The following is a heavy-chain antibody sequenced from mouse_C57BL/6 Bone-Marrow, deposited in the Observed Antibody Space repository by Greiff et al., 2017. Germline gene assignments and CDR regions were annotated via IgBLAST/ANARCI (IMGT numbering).Heavy chain of an antibody. D-gene: IGHD2-3*01. V-gene: IGHV5-4*01. CDR2: ISDGGSYT. CDR1: GFTFSSYA. Sequence: EVNVVESGGGLVKPGGSLKLSCAASGFTFSSYAMSWVRQTPEKRLEWVATISDGGSYTYYPDNVKGRFTISRDNAKNNLYLQMSHLKSEDTAMYYCARDPFYDGGAMDYWGQGTSVTVSS. J-gene: IGHJ4*01. CDR3: ARDPFYDGGAMDY.